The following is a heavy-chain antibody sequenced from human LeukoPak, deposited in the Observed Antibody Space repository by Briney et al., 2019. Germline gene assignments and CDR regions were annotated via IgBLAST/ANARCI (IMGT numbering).Heavy chain of an antibody. CDR3: ARGGGTTYYDYVWGSRDAFDI. CDR2: MNPNSGNT. V-gene: IGHV1-8*01. J-gene: IGHJ3*02. D-gene: IGHD3-16*01. Sequence: ASVKVSCKASGYTLTSYDINWVRQATGQGLEWMGWMNPNSGNTGYAQKFQGRVTMTRNTSISTAYMELSSLRSEDTAVYYCARGGGTTYYDYVWGSRDAFDIWGQGTMVTVSS. CDR1: GYTLTSYD.